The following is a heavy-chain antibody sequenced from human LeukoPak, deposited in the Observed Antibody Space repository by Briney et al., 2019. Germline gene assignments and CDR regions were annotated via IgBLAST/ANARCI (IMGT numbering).Heavy chain of an antibody. CDR3: ARTMVRGAYNWFDP. J-gene: IGHJ5*02. D-gene: IGHD3-10*01. Sequence: SETLSLTCTVSGGSISSDYWSWIRQPPGKGLEWIGYVYYSGSTNYNPSLKSRVTISVDRSKNQFSLKLSSVTAADTAVYYCARTMVRGAYNWFDPWGQGTLVTVSS. CDR1: GGSISSDY. V-gene: IGHV4-59*12. CDR2: VYYSGST.